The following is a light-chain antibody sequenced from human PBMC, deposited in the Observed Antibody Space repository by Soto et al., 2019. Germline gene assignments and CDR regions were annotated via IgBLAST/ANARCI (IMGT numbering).Light chain of an antibody. CDR1: NSNIGYNT. CDR2: GDS. J-gene: IGLJ3*02. V-gene: IGLV1-44*01. Sequence: QSVLTQPPSASGTPGQRVTISCSGSNSNIGYNTVSWYQQLPGTAPKLLIYGDSQRPSGVPDRFSASKSGTSASLVISGLLSEDEAHYYCAAWNDIPTGWVFGGGTKVTVL. CDR3: AAWNDIPTGWV.